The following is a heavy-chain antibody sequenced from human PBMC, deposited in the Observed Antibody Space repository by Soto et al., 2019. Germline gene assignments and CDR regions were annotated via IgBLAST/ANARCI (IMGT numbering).Heavy chain of an antibody. V-gene: IGHV3-23*01. J-gene: IGHJ4*02. D-gene: IGHD6-13*01. CDR2: ISGSGGST. CDR1: GFTFSSYA. Sequence: EVQLLESGGGLVQPGGSLRLSCAASGFTFSSYAMSWVRQAPGKGLEWVSAISGSGGSTYYADSVKGRFTISRDNSKNTLYLQMNSLRADDTAVYYCAKDPYSSSWQMGKTFDYWGQGTLVTVSS. CDR3: AKDPYSSSWQMGKTFDY.